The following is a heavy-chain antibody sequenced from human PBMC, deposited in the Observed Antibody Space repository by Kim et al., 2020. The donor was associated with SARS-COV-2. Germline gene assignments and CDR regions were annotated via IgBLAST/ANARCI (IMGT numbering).Heavy chain of an antibody. V-gene: IGHV4-34*01. CDR3: ARLSAAIQAFDI. CDR2: INHSGST. J-gene: IGHJ3*02. CDR1: GGSFSGYY. Sequence: SETLSLTCAVYGGSFSGYYWSWIRQPPGKGLEWIGEINHSGSTNYNPSLKSRVTISVDTSKNQFSLKLSSVTAADTAVYYCARLSAAIQAFDIWGQGTMVTVSS. D-gene: IGHD2-2*02.